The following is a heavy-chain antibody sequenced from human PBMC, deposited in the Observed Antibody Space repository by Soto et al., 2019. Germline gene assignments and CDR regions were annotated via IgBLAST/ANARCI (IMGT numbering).Heavy chain of an antibody. D-gene: IGHD5-12*01. V-gene: IGHV3-23*01. CDR3: AKDFSGYRGSDPYY. Sequence: GGSLRLSCAASGFTFSSYAMSWVRQAPGKGLEWVSAISGSGGSTYYADSVKGRFTISRDNSKNTLYLQMNSLRAEDTAVYYCAKDFSGYRGSDPYYWGQGTLVTVSS. CDR1: GFTFSSYA. J-gene: IGHJ4*02. CDR2: ISGSGGST.